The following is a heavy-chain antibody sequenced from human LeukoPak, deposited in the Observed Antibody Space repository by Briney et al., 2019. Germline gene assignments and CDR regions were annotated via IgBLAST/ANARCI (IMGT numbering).Heavy chain of an antibody. Sequence: SETLSLTCAVYGGSFSGYYWSWIRQPPGKGLEWIGEINHSGSTNYNPSLKSRVTISVDTSKNQFSLKLSSVTAADTAVYYCARGRWFDPWGQGSLVTVSS. J-gene: IGHJ5*02. V-gene: IGHV4-34*01. CDR3: ARGRWFDP. CDR1: GGSFSGYY. CDR2: INHSGST.